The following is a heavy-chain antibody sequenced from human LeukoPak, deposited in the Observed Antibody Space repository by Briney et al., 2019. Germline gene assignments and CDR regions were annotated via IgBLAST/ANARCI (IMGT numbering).Heavy chain of an antibody. D-gene: IGHD5-12*01. J-gene: IGHJ4*02. CDR2: ISYDGSNK. Sequence: TGGSLRLSCAASGFTFSSYAMHWVRQAPGKRLEWVAVISYDGSNKYYADSVKGRFTISRDNSKNTLYLQMNSLRAEDTAVYYCAKRDDIVATGIDYWGQGTLVTVSS. V-gene: IGHV3-30*04. CDR3: AKRDDIVATGIDY. CDR1: GFTFSSYA.